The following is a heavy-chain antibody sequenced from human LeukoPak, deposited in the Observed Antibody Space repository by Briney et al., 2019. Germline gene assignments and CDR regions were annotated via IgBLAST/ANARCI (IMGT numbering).Heavy chain of an antibody. J-gene: IGHJ5*02. Sequence: SETLSLTCAVYGGSFSGYYWSWIRQPPGKGLEWIGEINHSGSTSYNPSLKSRVTISVDTSKNQFSLKLSSVTAADTAVYYCASHIVVVTATLYNWFDPWGQGTLVTVSS. D-gene: IGHD2-21*02. CDR1: GGSFSGYY. V-gene: IGHV4-34*01. CDR3: ASHIVVVTATLYNWFDP. CDR2: INHSGST.